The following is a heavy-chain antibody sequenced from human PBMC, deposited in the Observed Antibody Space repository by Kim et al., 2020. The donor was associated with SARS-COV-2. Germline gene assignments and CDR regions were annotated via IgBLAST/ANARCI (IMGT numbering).Heavy chain of an antibody. CDR3: ARSPKGSFYYDY. V-gene: IGHV3-23*01. J-gene: IGHJ4*02. CDR1: GLTFNNNG. CDR2: ISPSGDNT. D-gene: IGHD3-10*01. Sequence: GGSLRLSCAAPGLTFNNNGMAWVRQAPGNGLEWVSSISPSGDNTYYADSVKGRFTISRDNPKNTMYLQMSSLRAEDTAVYYCARSPKGSFYYDYWGQGTLVTVSS.